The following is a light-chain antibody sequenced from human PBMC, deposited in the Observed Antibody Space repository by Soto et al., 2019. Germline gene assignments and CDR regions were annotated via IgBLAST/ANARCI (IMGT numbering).Light chain of an antibody. CDR1: QGIRND. J-gene: IGKJ2*01. CDR3: LQDYNYPYT. V-gene: IGKV1-6*01. CDR2: AAS. Sequence: AIPMTQSPSSLSASVGDRVTITCRASQGIRNDLGWYQQKPGKAPKLLIYAASSLQSGVPSRFSGSGSGTXXXLTISSLQPEDFATYYCLQDYNYPYTFGQGTKLEIK.